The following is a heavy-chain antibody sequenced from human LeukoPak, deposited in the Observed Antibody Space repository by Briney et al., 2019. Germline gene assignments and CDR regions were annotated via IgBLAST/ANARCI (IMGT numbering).Heavy chain of an antibody. CDR3: AREQLGYYYMDV. D-gene: IGHD6-13*01. Sequence: GGSLRLSCAASGFTFSSYEMNWVRQAPGKGLEWVSYISSSGSTIYYADSVKGRFTISRDNTKNSLYLQMNSLRAEDTAVYYCAREQLGYYYMDVWGKGTTVTISS. CDR1: GFTFSSYE. V-gene: IGHV3-48*03. J-gene: IGHJ6*03. CDR2: ISSSGSTI.